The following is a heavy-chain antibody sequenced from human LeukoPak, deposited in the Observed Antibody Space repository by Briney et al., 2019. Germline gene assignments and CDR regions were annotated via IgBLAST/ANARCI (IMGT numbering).Heavy chain of an antibody. Sequence: SETLSLTCTVSGGSTSSYYWSWIRQPAGKGLEWIGSIYTSGSTNYNPSLKSRVTMSVDTSKNQFSLKLSSVTAADTAVYYCAREVARRYYYYYMDVWGKGTTVTVSS. V-gene: IGHV4-4*07. CDR2: IYTSGST. J-gene: IGHJ6*03. CDR3: AREVARRYYYYYMDV. D-gene: IGHD2-15*01. CDR1: GGSTSSYY.